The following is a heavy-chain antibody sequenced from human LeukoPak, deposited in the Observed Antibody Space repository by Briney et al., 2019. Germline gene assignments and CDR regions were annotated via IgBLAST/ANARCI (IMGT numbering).Heavy chain of an antibody. CDR1: GGSISSGGYC. Sequence: SQTLSLTCTVSGGSISSGGYCWSWIRQPPGKGLEWIGYIYHSGSTYYNPSLKSRVTISVDRSKNQFSLKLSSVTAADTAVYYCARGQDYDFWSGFRENWGQGTLVTVSS. CDR3: ARGQDYDFWSGFREN. CDR2: IYHSGST. J-gene: IGHJ1*01. D-gene: IGHD3-3*01. V-gene: IGHV4-30-2*01.